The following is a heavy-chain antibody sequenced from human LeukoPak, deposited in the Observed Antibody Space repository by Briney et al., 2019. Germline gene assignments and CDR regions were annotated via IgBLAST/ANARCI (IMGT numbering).Heavy chain of an antibody. J-gene: IGHJ4*02. CDR2: IYYSGST. Sequence: SETLSLTCTVSGGSISSSSYYWGWIRQPPGKGLEWIGSIYYSGSTYYNPSLKSRVTMSIDTSKNHFSLKLTSVTAADTATYYCARETSLAGFASGLGFNYWGQGILVSVSS. V-gene: IGHV4-39*07. CDR1: GGSISSSSYY. CDR3: ARETSLAGFASGLGFNY. D-gene: IGHD6-19*01.